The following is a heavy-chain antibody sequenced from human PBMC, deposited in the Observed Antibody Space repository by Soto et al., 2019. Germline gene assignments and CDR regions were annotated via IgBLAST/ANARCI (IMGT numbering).Heavy chain of an antibody. V-gene: IGHV4-39*01. CDR1: GVTIISSSYY. CDR2: IYYSGST. Sequence: SETLSLTCTVSGVTIISSSYYWGWIRKPPGKGLEWIGSIYYSGSTYYNPSLKSRVTISVDTSKNQFSLKLSSVTAADTAVYYCARLLRHNYYGMDVWGQGTTVTVS. J-gene: IGHJ6*02. D-gene: IGHD5-12*01. CDR3: ARLLRHNYYGMDV.